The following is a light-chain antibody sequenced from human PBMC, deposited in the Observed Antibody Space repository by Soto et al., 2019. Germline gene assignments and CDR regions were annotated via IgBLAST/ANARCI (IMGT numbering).Light chain of an antibody. Sequence: EIVLTQSPGTLSLSPGERATLSCRASQNVISDYLAWYQQRPGQAPRLLIYGASSRATGIPDRFSGSGSGTDFTLTISRLEPEDFAAYYCQQYGSSPLATFGQGTKLEIK. V-gene: IGKV3-20*01. CDR3: QQYGSSPLAT. CDR1: QNVISDY. CDR2: GAS. J-gene: IGKJ2*01.